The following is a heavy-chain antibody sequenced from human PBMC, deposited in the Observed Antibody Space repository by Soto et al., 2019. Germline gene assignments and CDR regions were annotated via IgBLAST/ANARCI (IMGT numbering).Heavy chain of an antibody. CDR3: ARGWGWPSSANWFDP. Sequence: PSETLSLICAVYGGSFSCYCLSWIRQPTGTGLEWIGEINHSGSTNYNPSLKSRVTISVDTSKNQFSLKLSSVTAAETAVYYCARGWGWPSSANWFDPWGQGTLVTVSS. CDR2: INHSGST. D-gene: IGHD3-16*01. V-gene: IGHV4-34*01. CDR1: GGSFSCYC. J-gene: IGHJ5*02.